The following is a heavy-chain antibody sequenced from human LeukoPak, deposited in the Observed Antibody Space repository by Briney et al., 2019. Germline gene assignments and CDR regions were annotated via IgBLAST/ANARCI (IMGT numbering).Heavy chain of an antibody. CDR3: ARERLQQLVPYNWFDP. J-gene: IGHJ5*02. CDR2: IKQDESEK. V-gene: IGHV3-7*01. D-gene: IGHD6-13*01. Sequence: GGSLRLSCASSGFNFGAYWMSWVRQAPGKGLEWVATIKQDESEKYYVDSVKGRFTISRDNAKNSLYLQMNSLRAEDTAVYYCARERLQQLVPYNWFDPWGQGTLVTVSS. CDR1: GFNFGAYW.